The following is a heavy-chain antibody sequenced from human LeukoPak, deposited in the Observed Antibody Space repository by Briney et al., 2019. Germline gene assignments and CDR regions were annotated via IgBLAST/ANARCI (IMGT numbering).Heavy chain of an antibody. Sequence: ASVKVSCKASGYTFSDSYIHFVRQAPGQGLEWMGRINPNSGDPNYPQKFQGRVTITRNTSISTAYMELSSLRSEDTAVYYCAREQTGSDAFDIWGQGTMVTVSS. CDR3: AREQTGSDAFDI. CDR2: INPNSGDP. D-gene: IGHD1-1*01. V-gene: IGHV1-2*06. J-gene: IGHJ3*02. CDR1: GYTFSDSY.